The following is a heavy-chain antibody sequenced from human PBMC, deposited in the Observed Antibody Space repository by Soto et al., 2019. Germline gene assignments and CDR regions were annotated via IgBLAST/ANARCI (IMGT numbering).Heavy chain of an antibody. CDR2: ISSSSYI. V-gene: IGHV3-21*01. D-gene: IGHD2-15*01. J-gene: IGHJ4*02. CDR3: ARVLYCSGGSCYSH. Sequence: GGSLRLSCAASGFTFSSYSMNWVRQAPGKGLEWVSSISSSSYIYYADSVKGRFTISRDNAKNSLYLQMNSLRAEDTAVYYCARVLYCSGGSCYSHWGQGTLVTVSS. CDR1: GFTFSSYS.